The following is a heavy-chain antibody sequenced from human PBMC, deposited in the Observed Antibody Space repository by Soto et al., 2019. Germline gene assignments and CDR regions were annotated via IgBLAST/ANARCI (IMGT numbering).Heavy chain of an antibody. V-gene: IGHV3-73*01. Sequence: PGGSLRLSCAASGFTFSGSAMHWVRQASGKGLEWVGRIRSKANNYATAYAASVKGRFTISRDDSKNTAYLQMNSLKTEDTAVYYCTPSHYYGSGSYRSLYYYGMDVWGQGTTVTVSS. CDR2: IRSKANNYAT. J-gene: IGHJ6*02. CDR1: GFTFSGSA. CDR3: TPSHYYGSGSYRSLYYYGMDV. D-gene: IGHD3-10*01.